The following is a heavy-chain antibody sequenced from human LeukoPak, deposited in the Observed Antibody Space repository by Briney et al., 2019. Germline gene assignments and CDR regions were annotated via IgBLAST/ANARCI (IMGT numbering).Heavy chain of an antibody. D-gene: IGHD6-25*01. J-gene: IGHJ5*01. Sequence: GESLKISCQGSGYKFTNYWIGWVRQMPERGLEWMGIIYPRDSDTRYSPSFEGQITIAVDRSISTAYLQWTSLKASDSAMYYCATLGRLAAGAGDSWGQGTRVTVSS. V-gene: IGHV5-51*01. CDR1: GYKFTNYW. CDR2: IYPRDSDT. CDR3: ATLGRLAAGAGDS.